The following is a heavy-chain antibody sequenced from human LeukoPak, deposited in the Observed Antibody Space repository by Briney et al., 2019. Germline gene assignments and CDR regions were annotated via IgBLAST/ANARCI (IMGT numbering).Heavy chain of an antibody. CDR3: AKSLSSRGLIIPKTSRYFDY. V-gene: IGHV3-30*02. D-gene: IGHD3-10*01. CDR1: GFTFGKYD. CDR2: IWSDGSNK. J-gene: IGHJ4*02. Sequence: PGGSLRLSCAASGFTFGKYDMHWVRQAPGKGLEWVAFIWSDGSNKYYADSVKGRFTISRDKSKNTLYLQVNSLRAEDTAVYYCAKSLSSRGLIIPKTSRYFDYWGQGTLVTVSS.